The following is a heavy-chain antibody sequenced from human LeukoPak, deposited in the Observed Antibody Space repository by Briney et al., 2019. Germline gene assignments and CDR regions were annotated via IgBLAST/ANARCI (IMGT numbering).Heavy chain of an antibody. J-gene: IGHJ3*02. D-gene: IGHD3-22*01. CDR3: ARGIGTSYDSSRDAFDM. Sequence: SSQTLSLTCTVSAGSISSGDYDWSWIRQPAGKGLEWIGRIYSPGTNYNYNPSLKSRVTISIDTSKNQFSLKLTSVTAADTAVYYCARGIGTSYDSSRDAFDMWGQGTMVTVSS. CDR2: IYSPGTN. V-gene: IGHV4-61*02. CDR1: AGSISSGDYD.